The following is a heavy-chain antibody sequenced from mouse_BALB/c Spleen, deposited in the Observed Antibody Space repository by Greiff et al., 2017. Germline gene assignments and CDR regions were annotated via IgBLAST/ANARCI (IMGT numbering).Heavy chain of an antibody. Sequence: EVNVVESGGGLVQPGGSLRLSCATSGFTFSDFYMEWVRQPPGKRLEWIAASRNKANDYTTEYSASVKGRFIVSRDTSQSILYLQMNALRAEDTAIYYCARDLYGLWFAYWGQGTLVTVSA. CDR2: SRNKANDYTT. J-gene: IGHJ3*01. D-gene: IGHD1-1*02. CDR3: ARDLYGLWFAY. CDR1: GFTFSDFY. V-gene: IGHV7-1*02.